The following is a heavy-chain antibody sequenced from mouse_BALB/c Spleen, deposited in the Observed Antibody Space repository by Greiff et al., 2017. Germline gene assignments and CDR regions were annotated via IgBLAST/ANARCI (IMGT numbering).Heavy chain of an antibody. V-gene: IGHV5-12-2*01. D-gene: IGHD2-1*01. CDR1: GFTFSSYT. J-gene: IGHJ1*01. CDR3: ARPHGNYDWYFDV. Sequence: EVKLMESGGGLVQPGGSLKLSCAASGFTFSSYTMSWVRQTPEKRLEWVAYISNGGGSTYYPDTVKGRFTISRDNAKNTLYLQMSSLKSEDTAMYYCARPHGNYDWYFDVWGAGTTVTVSS. CDR2: ISNGGGST.